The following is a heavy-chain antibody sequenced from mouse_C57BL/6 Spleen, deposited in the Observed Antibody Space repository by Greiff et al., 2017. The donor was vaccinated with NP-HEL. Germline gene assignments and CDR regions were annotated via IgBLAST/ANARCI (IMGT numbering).Heavy chain of an antibody. CDR2: INPNNGGT. CDR1: GYTFTDYY. CDR3: ARGPYGSSYNY. V-gene: IGHV1-26*01. Sequence: VQLQQSGPELVKPGASVKISCKASGYTFTDYYMHWVKQSHGKSLEWIGEINPNNGGTSYNQTFKGKATLTVDKSSSTAYMELRSLTSEDSAVYHCARGPYGSSYNYWGQGTTLTVSS. J-gene: IGHJ2*01. D-gene: IGHD1-1*01.